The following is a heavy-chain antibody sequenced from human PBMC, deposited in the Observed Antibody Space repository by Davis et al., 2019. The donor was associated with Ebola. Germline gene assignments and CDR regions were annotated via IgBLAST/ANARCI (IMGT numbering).Heavy chain of an antibody. Sequence: PGGSLRLSCAASGFTVSSNYMNWVRQAPGKGLEWVSVIYSGSITYYADSVKGRFTISRDNSKNTMYLQMNSLRAEDTAVYYCARGSDSDYWGQGTLVTVSS. CDR3: ARGSDSDY. CDR1: GFTVSSNY. J-gene: IGHJ4*02. V-gene: IGHV3-66*01. CDR2: IYSGSIT.